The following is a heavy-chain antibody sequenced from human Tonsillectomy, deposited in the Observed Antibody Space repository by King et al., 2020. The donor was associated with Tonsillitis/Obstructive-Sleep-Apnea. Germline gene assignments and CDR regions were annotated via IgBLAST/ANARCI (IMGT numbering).Heavy chain of an antibody. CDR1: GYTFSTYW. J-gene: IGHJ3*01. CDR3: ALGPTLTALWAFDV. V-gene: IGHV5-51*03. CDR2: IHAGDSDT. D-gene: IGHD2-21*02. Sequence: QLVQSGAEVKKPGESVKISCKGSGYTFSTYWIGWVRQMPGKGLEWVGIIHAGDSDTRYSPYFQGQVTISADKSISTAYLQWSSMKDSDTARYDCALGPTLTALWAFDVWGQGTMITVSS.